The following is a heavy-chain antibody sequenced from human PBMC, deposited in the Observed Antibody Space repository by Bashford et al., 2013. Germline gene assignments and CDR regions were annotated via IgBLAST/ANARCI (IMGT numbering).Heavy chain of an antibody. V-gene: IGHV1-18*01. CDR1: GYTFTSYG. D-gene: IGHD3-9*01. J-gene: IGHJ4*02. CDR2: ISAYNGNT. Sequence: VASVKVSCKASGYTFTSYGISWVRQAPGQGLEWMGWISAYNGNTNYAQKLQGRVTMTTDTSTSTAYMELRSLRSDDTAVYYCARDQVPLDYDILTGLDYWGQGTLVTVSS. CDR3: ARDQVPLDYDILTGLDY.